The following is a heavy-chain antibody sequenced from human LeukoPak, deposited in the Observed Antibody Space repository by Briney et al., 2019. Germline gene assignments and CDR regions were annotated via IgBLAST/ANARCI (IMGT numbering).Heavy chain of an antibody. CDR2: IIPILGIA. CDR3: AKDPPLTDIVVGTDY. Sequence: GASVKVSCKASGGTFSSYAISWVRQAPGQGLEWMGRIIPILGIANYAQKFQGRVTITADKSTSTAYMELSSLRSEDTAVYYCAKDPPLTDIVVGTDYWGQGTLVTVSS. D-gene: IGHD2-15*01. V-gene: IGHV1-69*04. J-gene: IGHJ4*02. CDR1: GGTFSSYA.